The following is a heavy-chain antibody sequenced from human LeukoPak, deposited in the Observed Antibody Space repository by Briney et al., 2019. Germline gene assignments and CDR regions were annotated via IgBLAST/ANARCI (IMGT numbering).Heavy chain of an antibody. J-gene: IGHJ4*02. CDR1: GGSISSGGYS. CDR3: GRGGGYDQEGTVDY. Sequence: SETLSLTCAVSGGSISSGGYSWSWIRQPPGKGLEWIGYIYHSGSTYYNPSLKSRVTISVDRSKNQFSLKLSSVTAADTAVYYCGRGGGYDQEGTVDYWGQGTLVTVSS. D-gene: IGHD5-12*01. V-gene: IGHV4-30-2*01. CDR2: IYHSGST.